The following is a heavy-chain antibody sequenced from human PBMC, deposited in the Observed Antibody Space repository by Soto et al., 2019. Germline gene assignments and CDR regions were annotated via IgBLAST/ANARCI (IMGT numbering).Heavy chain of an antibody. CDR3: ARAGNCSGGSCYWVYYYYYYMDV. J-gene: IGHJ6*03. D-gene: IGHD2-15*01. CDR2: IWYDGSNK. V-gene: IGHV3-33*01. Sequence: PGGSLRLSCAASGFTFSSYGMHWVRQAPGKGLEWVAVIWYDGSNKYYADSVKGRFTISRDNSKNTLYLQMSSLRAEDTAVYYCARAGNCSGGSCYWVYYYYYYMDVWGKGTTVTVSS. CDR1: GFTFSSYG.